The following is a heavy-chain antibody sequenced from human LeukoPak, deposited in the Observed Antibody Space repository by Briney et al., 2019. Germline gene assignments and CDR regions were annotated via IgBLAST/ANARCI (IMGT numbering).Heavy chain of an antibody. CDR3: ARDDCSGESCYRSWFDS. CDR2: ISYDGSNK. CDR1: GFTFSSCA. D-gene: IGHD2-15*01. J-gene: IGHJ5*01. V-gene: IGHV3-30-3*01. Sequence: GGSLRLSCAASGFTFSSCAMNWVRQAPGKGLEWVALISYDGSNKNYADSVKGRFTISRDNSKNTLYLQMNSLRAEDTAVYYCARDDCSGESCYRSWFDSWGQGTLVTVSS.